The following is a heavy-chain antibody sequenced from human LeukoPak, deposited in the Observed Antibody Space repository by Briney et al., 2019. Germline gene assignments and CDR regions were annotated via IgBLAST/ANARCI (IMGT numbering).Heavy chain of an antibody. D-gene: IGHD1-26*01. V-gene: IGHV3-7*01. CDR3: ARGTIVGATGGYYFDY. CDR2: IKQDGSEK. Sequence: GGSLRLSCAASGFTFSSYWMSWVRQAPGKGLEWVANIKQDGSEKYYVDSVKGRFTISRDNAKNSLYLQMNSLRAEDTAVYYCARGTIVGATGGYYFDYWGQGTLVTVSS. J-gene: IGHJ4*02. CDR1: GFTFSSYW.